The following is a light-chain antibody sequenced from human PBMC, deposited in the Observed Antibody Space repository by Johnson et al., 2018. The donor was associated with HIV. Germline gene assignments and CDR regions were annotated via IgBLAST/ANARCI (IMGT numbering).Light chain of an antibody. CDR1: SSNIGNNY. CDR3: GTWDSSLSTGYV. Sequence: QSVLTQPPSVSAAPGQKVTISCSGSSSNIGNNYVSWYQQLPGTAPKLLIYENNKRPSGIPDRFSGSKSGTSATLGITGLQTGAEADYYCGTWDSSLSTGYVFGTGTKVTVL. V-gene: IGLV1-51*02. J-gene: IGLJ1*01. CDR2: ENN.